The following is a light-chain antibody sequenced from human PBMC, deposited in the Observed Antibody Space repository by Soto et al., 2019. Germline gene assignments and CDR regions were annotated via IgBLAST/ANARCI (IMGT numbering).Light chain of an antibody. CDR3: QQYSDSPQT. J-gene: IGKJ1*01. V-gene: IGKV3-20*01. CDR1: ESVDSNY. Sequence: EIVLTQSPGTLSLSPGERATLSCRATESVDSNYLAWYQQKPGQAPRLLIYGAASRATGTPARFSGSGSGTDFILTISRLDPEDSAVYYCQQYSDSPQTFGQGTKVEIK. CDR2: GAA.